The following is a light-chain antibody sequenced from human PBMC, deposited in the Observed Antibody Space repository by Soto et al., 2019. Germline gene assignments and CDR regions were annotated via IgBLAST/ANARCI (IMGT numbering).Light chain of an antibody. CDR2: GAS. CDR3: QQYNFWPFT. J-gene: IGKJ3*01. CDR1: QSVSRN. Sequence: EIVLTQSPATLSVSPGERATLSCRASQSVSRNLAWYQQKPGQAPRLLIYGASTRATGVPARFSGSGSGPDFTLTISSLQSEDIAVYYCQQYNFWPFTFGPGTKVDSK. V-gene: IGKV3-15*01.